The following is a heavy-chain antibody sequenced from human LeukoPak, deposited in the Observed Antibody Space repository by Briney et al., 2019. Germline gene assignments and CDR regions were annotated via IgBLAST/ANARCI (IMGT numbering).Heavy chain of an antibody. CDR3: ARDAVEMATISSYYYYGMDV. Sequence: SVKVSCKASGGTFSSYAISWVRQAPGQGLEWMGGIIPIFGTANYAQKFQGRVTITADESTSTAYMELSSLRSEDTAVYYCARDAVEMATISSYYYYGMDVWGQGTTVTVSS. CDR2: IIPIFGTA. CDR1: GGTFSSYA. D-gene: IGHD5-24*01. V-gene: IGHV1-69*13. J-gene: IGHJ6*02.